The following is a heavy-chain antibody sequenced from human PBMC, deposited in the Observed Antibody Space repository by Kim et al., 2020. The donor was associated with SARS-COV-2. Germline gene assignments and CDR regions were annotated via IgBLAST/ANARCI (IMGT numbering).Heavy chain of an antibody. J-gene: IGHJ2*01. D-gene: IGHD6-19*01. CDR1: GGSLTGYY. V-gene: IGHV4-34*01. Sequence: SETLSLTCAVYGGSLTGYYWSWIRQSPGKGLEWIGEIDHTGSTYYNPSLKSRVTISIDTSKNQFSLKLGSVTAADTAVYYCARGRPWLGISPAWYFDLWGRGTLVTVSS. CDR2: IDHTGST. CDR3: ARGRPWLGISPAWYFDL.